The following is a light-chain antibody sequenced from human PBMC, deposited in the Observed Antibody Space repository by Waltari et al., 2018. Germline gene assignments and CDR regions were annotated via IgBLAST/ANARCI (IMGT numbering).Light chain of an antibody. V-gene: IGKV3-20*01. CDR2: GTS. Sequence: ELVLTQSPGTLSLSPGERATLSCRASQRFTSISLSWYPQKLGPAPTLRIYGTSSRATGTPDRFSGSGAGTDFTLTISSLETEDVAVYDGQQDDGEVVTFGGGTKVEI. J-gene: IGKJ4*01. CDR3: QQDDGEVVT. CDR1: QRFTSIS.